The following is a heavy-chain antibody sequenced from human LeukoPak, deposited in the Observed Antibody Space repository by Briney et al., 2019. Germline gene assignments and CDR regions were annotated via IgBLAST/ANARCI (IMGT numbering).Heavy chain of an antibody. CDR1: GGSISSGDYY. J-gene: IGHJ4*02. CDR2: IYYSGST. V-gene: IGHV4-30-4*01. CDR3: ARVDYMTTVKIDY. Sequence: PSQTLSLTCTVSGGSISSGDYYWSWIRQPPGKGLEWIGYIYYSGSTYYNPSLKSRVTISVDTSKNQFSLKLSSVTAADTAVYYCARVDYMTTVKIDYWGQGTLVTVSS. D-gene: IGHD4-17*01.